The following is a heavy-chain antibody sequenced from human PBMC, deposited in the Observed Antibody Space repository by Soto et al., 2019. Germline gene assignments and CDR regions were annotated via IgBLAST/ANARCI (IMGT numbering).Heavy chain of an antibody. Sequence: QVQLVQSGAEVKKPGSSVKVSCKASGGTFNSYAISWVGQAPGQGLEWMGGIIPIFGTADYAQKFQGRVTITAVESTSTAYMELSSLRSEDTAVYYCASHYDSGGYYYRGLDYWGQGTLVTVSS. CDR2: IIPIFGTA. V-gene: IGHV1-69*12. J-gene: IGHJ4*02. CDR3: ASHYDSGGYYYRGLDY. CDR1: GGTFNSYA. D-gene: IGHD3-22*01.